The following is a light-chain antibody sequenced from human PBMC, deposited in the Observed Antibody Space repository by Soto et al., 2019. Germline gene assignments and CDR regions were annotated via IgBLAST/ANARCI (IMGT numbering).Light chain of an antibody. J-gene: IGKJ1*01. CDR1: QSISSY. CDR3: QQYNNWT. V-gene: IGKV3-11*01. Sequence: EIVLTQSPATLSLSPGERATLSCRASQSISSYLAWYPQKPGQAPRLLIYDASNRATGIPARFSGSGSGTEFTLTISSLQSEDFAVYYCQQYNNWTFGQGTKVDIK. CDR2: DAS.